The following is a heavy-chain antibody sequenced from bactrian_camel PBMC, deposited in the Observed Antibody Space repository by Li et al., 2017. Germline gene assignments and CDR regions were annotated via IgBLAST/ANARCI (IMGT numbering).Heavy chain of an antibody. CDR1: GIYNC. J-gene: IGHJ4*01. D-gene: IGHD6*01. Sequence: VESGGSLTLSCRTSGIYNCMGWSRQAPGKEREGVAAIVRGSHTDYHAAVKGRFTISQDTPKNTVLLRMNSLQPEDTAVYYCVGGPDGGAWYGTGYWGQGTQVTVS. V-gene: IGHV3S53*01. CDR2: IVRGSHT. CDR3: VGGPDGGAWYGTGY.